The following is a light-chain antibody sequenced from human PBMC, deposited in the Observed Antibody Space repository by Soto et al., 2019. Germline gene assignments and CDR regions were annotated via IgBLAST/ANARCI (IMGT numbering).Light chain of an antibody. CDR1: QIVSDN. CDR2: GAS. J-gene: IGKJ1*01. CDR3: QQYNNWPQT. V-gene: IGKV3-15*01. Sequence: EMVMTQFPATLSVSPGDRATLSCRVSQIVSDNLAWCQQKPGQAPRLLIYGASTRATGVPARFSGSGSGTEFTLTISSLQSEDFAVYYCQQYNNWPQTFGQGTKVDIK.